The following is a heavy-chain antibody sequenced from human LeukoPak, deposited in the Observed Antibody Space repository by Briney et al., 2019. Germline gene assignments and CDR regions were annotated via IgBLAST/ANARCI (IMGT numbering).Heavy chain of an antibody. D-gene: IGHD3-16*02. CDR1: GGSISSYY. V-gene: IGHV4-59*01. CDR3: ATIFSVWGSYRYHDY. CDR2: IYYSGST. Sequence: PSETLSLTCTVSGGSISSYYWSWIRQPPGKGLEWIGYIYYSGSTNYNPSLKSRVTISVDTSKNQFSLKLSSVTAEDTAVYYCATIFSVWGSYRYHDYWGQGTLVTISS. J-gene: IGHJ4*02.